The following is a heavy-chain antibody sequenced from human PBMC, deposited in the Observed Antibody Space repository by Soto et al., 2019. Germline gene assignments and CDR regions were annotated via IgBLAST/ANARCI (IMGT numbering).Heavy chain of an antibody. J-gene: IGHJ3*01. V-gene: IGHV3-74*01. Sequence: EVQLVESGGGLVRPGGSLRRSCAASGFTFSYYWMHWVRQAPGKGLVWVSRIHSDGSSTTYADFVKGRFIISRDNARNTVDLQMNSVRVEDTPVYYCARGDRGAFDLWGQGTVVTVSS. D-gene: IGHD1-26*01. CDR3: ARGDRGAFDL. CDR2: IHSDGSST. CDR1: GFTFSYYW.